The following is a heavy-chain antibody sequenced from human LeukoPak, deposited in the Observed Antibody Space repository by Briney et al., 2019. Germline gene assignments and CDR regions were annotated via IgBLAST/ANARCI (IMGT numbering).Heavy chain of an antibody. Sequence: PGGSLRLSCAASGFTFSSYAMYWVRQAPGKGLEWVSSISGSGGSTNYADSVNGGSTISRDNSKNTLYWQMNRLRAEARPVYYGAKDSSTYRSGRHCFAYCGQGTLVTVSS. CDR1: GFTFSSYA. V-gene: IGHV3-23*01. CDR3: AKDSSTYRSGRHCFAY. D-gene: IGHD6-19*01. CDR2: ISGSGGST. J-gene: IGHJ4*02.